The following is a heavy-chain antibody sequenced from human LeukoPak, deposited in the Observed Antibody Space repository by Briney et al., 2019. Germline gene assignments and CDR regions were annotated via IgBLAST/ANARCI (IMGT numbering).Heavy chain of an antibody. J-gene: IGHJ6*03. V-gene: IGHV1-8*02. CDR1: GYTFTSYD. Sequence: ASEKVSCKASGYTFTSYDINWVRQATGQGLEWMGRMNPDSDKTDYAQKFQGRLTITWNTSTSTAYMELSSLKSEDTAVYYCARTGYYYYYYYMDVWGKGTTVTVSS. CDR3: ARTGYYYYYYYMDV. CDR2: MNPDSDKT.